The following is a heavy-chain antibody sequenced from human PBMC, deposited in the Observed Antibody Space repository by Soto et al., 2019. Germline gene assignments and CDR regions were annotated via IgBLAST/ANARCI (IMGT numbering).Heavy chain of an antibody. V-gene: IGHV1-2*04. J-gene: IGHJ1*01. D-gene: IGHD3-9*01. Sequence: ASVKVSCKVSGYTFTGYYMHWVRQAPGQGLEWMGWINPNSGGTNYAQKFQGWVTMTRDTSISTAYMELSRLRSDDTAVYYCAREYYDILTGYSPGGYYQHWGQGTLVTVSS. CDR2: INPNSGGT. CDR1: GYTFTGYY. CDR3: AREYYDILTGYSPGGYYQH.